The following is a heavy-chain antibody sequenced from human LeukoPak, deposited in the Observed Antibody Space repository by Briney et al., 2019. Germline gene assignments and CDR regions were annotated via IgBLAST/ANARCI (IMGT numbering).Heavy chain of an antibody. CDR1: GYTFTSYG. J-gene: IGHJ4*02. CDR3: ARDPTRLSSIAARAFDY. D-gene: IGHD6-6*01. V-gene: IGHV1-18*01. CDR2: ISAYNGNT. Sequence: ASVKVSCKASGYTFTSYGISWVRQAPGQGLEWMGWISAYNGNTNYAQKLQGRVTMTTDTSTSTAYMELRSLRSDDTAVYYCARDPTRLSSIAARAFDYWGQGTLVTVSS.